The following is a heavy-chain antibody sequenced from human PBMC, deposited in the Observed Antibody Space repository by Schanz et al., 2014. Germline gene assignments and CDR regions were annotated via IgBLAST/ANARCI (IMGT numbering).Heavy chain of an antibody. J-gene: IGHJ4*02. D-gene: IGHD2-15*01. CDR2: ISYDGSNK. V-gene: IGHV3-30-3*01. CDR1: GFTLSSYA. Sequence: QVQLVESGGGVVQPGRSLRLSCAAYGFTLSSYAMHWVRQAPGKGLEWVAVISYDGSNKYYADSVKGRFTISRDNSKNTLYLQMNTLRAEDTAVYYCARDRRYCSGGSCLAFDDWGQGTLVTVSS. CDR3: ARDRRYCSGGSCLAFDD.